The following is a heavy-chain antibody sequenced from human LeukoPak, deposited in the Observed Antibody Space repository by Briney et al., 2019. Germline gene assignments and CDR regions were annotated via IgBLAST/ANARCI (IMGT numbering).Heavy chain of an antibody. J-gene: IGHJ4*02. CDR2: INPSSGDT. CDR3: ARDGNEAVAGTGAVTY. CDR1: GYPFTGYY. D-gene: IGHD6-19*01. V-gene: IGHV1-2*02. Sequence: ASVKVSCKTSGYPFTGYYIHWVRQAPGQGLEWMGWINPSSGDTHYAQNFQGRVTMTRDTSISTAYMQLSRLTSDDTAVYYCARDGNEAVAGTGAVTYWGQGTLVTVSS.